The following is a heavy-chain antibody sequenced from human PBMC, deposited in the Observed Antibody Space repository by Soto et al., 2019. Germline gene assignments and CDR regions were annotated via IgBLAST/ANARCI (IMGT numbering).Heavy chain of an antibody. Sequence: VRLSCAASGFKFSSYAMSWVRQAPGKGLEWVSLISATGGGTYYADSVKGRFTISRDNSDNTLYLQVHSLRAEETAVYYCEKDRPAPGNSAFYFDFWGQGAQVTVSS. D-gene: IGHD1-1*01. CDR1: GFKFSSYA. V-gene: IGHV3-23*01. CDR2: ISATGGGT. J-gene: IGHJ4*02. CDR3: EKDRPAPGNSAFYFDF.